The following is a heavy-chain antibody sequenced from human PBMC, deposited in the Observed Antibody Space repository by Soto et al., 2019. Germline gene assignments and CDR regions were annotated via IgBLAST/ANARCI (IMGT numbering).Heavy chain of an antibody. J-gene: IGHJ6*02. CDR2: IYYSGST. Sequence: SETLSLTCTVSGGSISSYYWSWIRQPPGKGLEWIGYIYYSGSTNYNPSLKSRVTISVDTSKNQFSLKLSSVNAADTAVYYCARDMKRDYGSGSYYNYYYYGMDVWGQGTTVTVSS. V-gene: IGHV4-59*01. CDR1: GGSISSYY. D-gene: IGHD3-10*01. CDR3: ARDMKRDYGSGSYYNYYYYGMDV.